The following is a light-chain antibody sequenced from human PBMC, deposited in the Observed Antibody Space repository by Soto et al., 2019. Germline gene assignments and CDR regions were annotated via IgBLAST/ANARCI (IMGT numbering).Light chain of an antibody. J-gene: IGKJ4*01. CDR3: QQRKYWPPLT. CDR2: DSY. CDR1: HSVDIY. Sequence: EVVLTQSPDTLSLSPGERATLSCRTSHSVDIYLAWYQQKPGQAPRLLIYDSYNMVTGIPTRFSGSGSGTDFTLTISSLEPEDSAVYYCQQRKYWPPLTFGGGTKGEIK. V-gene: IGKV3-11*01.